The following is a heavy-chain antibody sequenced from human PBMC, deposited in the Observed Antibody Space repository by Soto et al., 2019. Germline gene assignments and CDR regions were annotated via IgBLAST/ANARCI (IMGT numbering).Heavy chain of an antibody. D-gene: IGHD3-10*01. CDR2: INPNSGGT. Sequence: QVQLVQSGAEVKKPGASVKVSCKAAGYTFTGYYMHWVRQAPGQGLEWMGWINPNSGGTNYAQKFQGWVTIPRDTSISTAYMELSRLRSDDTAVYYCARVARPLLWFGELWDDAFDIWGQGTMVTVSS. CDR1: GYTFTGYY. V-gene: IGHV1-2*04. J-gene: IGHJ3*02. CDR3: ARVARPLLWFGELWDDAFDI.